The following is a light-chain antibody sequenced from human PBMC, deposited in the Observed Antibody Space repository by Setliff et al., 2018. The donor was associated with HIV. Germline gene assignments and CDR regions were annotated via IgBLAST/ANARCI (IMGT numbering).Light chain of an antibody. J-gene: IGLJ1*01. Sequence: QSVLAQPASVSGSPGQSITISCTGTSSDVGAYNYVSWYQQHPGKAPKLLIYEVSNRPSGVSNRFSGSKSGNTASLTISGLQAEDEADYYCSSYTSSNTLVFGTGTKVTRP. CDR3: SSYTSSNTLV. CDR1: SSDVGAYNY. V-gene: IGLV2-14*01. CDR2: EVS.